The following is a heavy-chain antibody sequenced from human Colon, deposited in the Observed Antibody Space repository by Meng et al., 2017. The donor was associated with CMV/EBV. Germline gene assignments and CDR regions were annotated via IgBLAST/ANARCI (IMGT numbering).Heavy chain of an antibody. CDR2: ISSSGPTT. CDR3: ARDRCSSTSCFLDY. CDR1: EITFSKYE. D-gene: IGHD2-2*01. V-gene: IGHV3-48*03. J-gene: IGHJ4*02. Sequence: GGSLRLSCVDSEITFSKYEMNWVRQVPGKGLEWIAYISSSGPTTYYADSVRGRFTISKDNAKNSLFLQMNSLRAEDTAVYYCARDRCSSTSCFLDYWGQGTLVTVSS.